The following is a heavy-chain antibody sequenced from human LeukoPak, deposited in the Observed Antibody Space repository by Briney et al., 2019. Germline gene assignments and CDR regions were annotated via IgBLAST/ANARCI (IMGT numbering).Heavy chain of an antibody. CDR1: GGTFSSYA. CDR3: VRDPHRIAAAGTGAFDI. CDR2: IIPIFGTA. V-gene: IGHV1-69*05. Sequence: ASVKVSCKASGGTFSSYAISWVRQAPGQGLEWMGGIIPIFGTANYAQKFQGRVAITTDESTSTAYMELRSLRSDDTAVYYCVRDPHRIAAAGTGAFDIWGQGTMVTVSS. D-gene: IGHD6-13*01. J-gene: IGHJ3*02.